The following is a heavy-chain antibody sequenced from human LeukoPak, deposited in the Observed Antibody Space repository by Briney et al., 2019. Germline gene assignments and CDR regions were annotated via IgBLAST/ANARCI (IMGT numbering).Heavy chain of an antibody. Sequence: PGGSLRLSCSTSQFNFNTYGLSWVRQAPGKGLEWVAVIWYDGSNKYYADSVKGRFTISRDNSKNTLYLQMNSLRAEDTAVYYCARGLLYGDYALDAFDIWGQGTMVTVSS. V-gene: IGHV3-33*08. CDR3: ARGLLYGDYALDAFDI. D-gene: IGHD4-17*01. CDR2: IWYDGSNK. CDR1: QFNFNTYG. J-gene: IGHJ3*02.